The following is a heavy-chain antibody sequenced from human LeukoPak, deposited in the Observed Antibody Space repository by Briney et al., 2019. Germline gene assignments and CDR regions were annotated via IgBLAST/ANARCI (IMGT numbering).Heavy chain of an antibody. CDR3: ASLDLVRGVPRDY. D-gene: IGHD3-10*01. CDR2: ISPDSGGT. V-gene: IGHV1-2*02. CDR1: GYTFTDYY. J-gene: IGHJ4*02. Sequence: ASVKVSCKTSGYTFTDYYIHWVRQAPGQGLEWMGWISPDSGGTSYAQKFQGRVTMTRDTSISTAYMDLSSLTSGDTAVYYCASLDLVRGVPRDYWGQGTLITVSS.